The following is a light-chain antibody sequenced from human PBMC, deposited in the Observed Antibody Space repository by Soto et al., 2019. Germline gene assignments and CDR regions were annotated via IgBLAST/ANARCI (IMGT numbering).Light chain of an antibody. Sequence: EIALTQSPATLSVSPGERATLSCRASQSVGSDLAWYQQKPGQPPRLLIYDGYYRATDTPPRFSGSGSGTDFTLTISSLEPEDSAVYYCQQRNMWPITFGQGTRLEIK. J-gene: IGKJ5*01. V-gene: IGKV3-11*01. CDR2: DGY. CDR3: QQRNMWPIT. CDR1: QSVGSD.